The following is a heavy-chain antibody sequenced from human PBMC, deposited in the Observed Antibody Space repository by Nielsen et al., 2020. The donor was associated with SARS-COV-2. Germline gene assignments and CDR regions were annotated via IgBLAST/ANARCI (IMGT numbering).Heavy chain of an antibody. J-gene: IGHJ4*02. CDR1: GFTFSSYG. D-gene: IGHD6-13*01. CDR3: AKDLSVVAAAGPFDY. V-gene: IGHV3-30*18. CDR2: ISYDGSNK. Sequence: GESLKISCAASGFTFSSYGMHWVRQAPGKGLEWVAVISYDGSNKYYADSVKGRFTISRDNSKNTLYLQMNSLRAEDTAVYYRAKDLSVVAAAGPFDYWGQGTLVTVSS.